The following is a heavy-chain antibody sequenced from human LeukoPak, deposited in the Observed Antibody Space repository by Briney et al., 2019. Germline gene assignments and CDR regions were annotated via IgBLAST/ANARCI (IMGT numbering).Heavy chain of an antibody. Sequence: GGSLRLSCVASGFTLSSYWMSWVRQAPGKGLEWVANIREDGSEKYYVDSVKGRFTISRDNAKNSLWLQMNSLRAEDTAVYYCARGYGYTFDYWGQGTLVTVSS. J-gene: IGHJ4*02. V-gene: IGHV3-7*01. D-gene: IGHD5-24*01. CDR1: GFTLSSYW. CDR2: IREDGSEK. CDR3: ARGYGYTFDY.